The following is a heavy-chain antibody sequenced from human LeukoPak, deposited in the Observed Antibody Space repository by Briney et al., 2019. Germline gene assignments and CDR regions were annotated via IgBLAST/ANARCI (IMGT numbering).Heavy chain of an antibody. Sequence: PSETLSLTCTVSGGSISSSSYYWGWIRQPPGKGLEWIGSIYYSGSTYYNPFLKSRVTISVDTSKNQFSLKLSSVTAADTAVYYCARQKLGSGSYYMGWFDPWGQGTLVTVSS. D-gene: IGHD3-10*01. CDR3: ARQKLGSGSYYMGWFDP. CDR2: IYYSGST. CDR1: GGSISSSSYY. J-gene: IGHJ5*02. V-gene: IGHV4-39*01.